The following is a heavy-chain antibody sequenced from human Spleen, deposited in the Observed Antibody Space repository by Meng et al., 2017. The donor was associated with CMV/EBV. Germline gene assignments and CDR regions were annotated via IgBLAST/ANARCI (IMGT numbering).Heavy chain of an antibody. D-gene: IGHD2/OR15-2a*01. CDR3: AKDAAFLAGHCDY. Sequence: GESLKISCAASGFTFSSYAMSWVRQAPGKGLEWVAFIRYDSSDKYYGHSVRGRFTISRDNSRNTLYLEMDSLRPEDTAVYYCAKDAAFLAGHCDYWGQGALVTVSS. V-gene: IGHV3-30*02. CDR2: IRYDSSDK. CDR1: GFTFSSYA. J-gene: IGHJ4*02.